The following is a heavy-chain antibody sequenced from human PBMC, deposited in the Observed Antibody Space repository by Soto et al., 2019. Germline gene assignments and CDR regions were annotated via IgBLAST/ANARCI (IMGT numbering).Heavy chain of an antibody. Sequence: QGQLVQSGPEVKKPGASVKVSCKASGYTFSRYGISWVRQAPGQGLEWMGGVSGYNGDTKYAQKVQGRVTMTVDTSTYTAYMEVRSLTSDDTAKYYCAKNGQPPYYYYGMDVWGPGTTVTVSS. CDR2: VSGYNGDT. CDR1: GYTFSRYG. J-gene: IGHJ6*02. CDR3: AKNGQPPYYYYGMDV. D-gene: IGHD2-8*01. V-gene: IGHV1-18*01.